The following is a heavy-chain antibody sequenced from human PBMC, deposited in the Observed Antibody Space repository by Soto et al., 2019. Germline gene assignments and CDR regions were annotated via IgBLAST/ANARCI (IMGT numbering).Heavy chain of an antibody. Sequence: QVQLVQSGAEVKKPGASVKVSCKASGYTFTSYAMHWVRQAPGQRLEGMGWINAGNGNTKYSQKFQGRVTITRDTYASTTYMELSSLRSEDTAVYYCARDSGPQWLIGNGIDYWGQGTLVTVSS. CDR3: ARDSGPQWLIGNGIDY. CDR2: INAGNGNT. CDR1: GYTFTSYA. V-gene: IGHV1-3*01. J-gene: IGHJ4*02. D-gene: IGHD6-19*01.